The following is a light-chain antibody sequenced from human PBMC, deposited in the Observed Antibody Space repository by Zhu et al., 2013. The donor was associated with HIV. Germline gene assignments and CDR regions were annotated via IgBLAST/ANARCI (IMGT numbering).Light chain of an antibody. Sequence: DIQMSQSPSTLSASVGDTITITCRASQSINNWVAWYQQKPGKAPKLLIYAASTLKYGVPSRFSGSGSGTEFTLTVNSLQPDDFATYYCQDYNGFPWTFGQGTKVELK. J-gene: IGKJ1*01. CDR1: QSINNW. V-gene: IGKV1-5*01. CDR2: AAS. CDR3: QDYNGFPWT.